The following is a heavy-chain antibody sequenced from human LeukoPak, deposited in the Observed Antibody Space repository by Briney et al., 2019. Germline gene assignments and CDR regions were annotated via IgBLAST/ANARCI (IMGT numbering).Heavy chain of an antibody. CDR3: ARWIRYYYDSSGWEYYFDY. D-gene: IGHD3-22*01. Sequence: ASVKVSCKASGYTFTGYYMHWVRQAPGQGLEWMGWINPNSGGTNYEQKFQGRVTMTRDTSISTAYMELSRLRSDDKAVYYCARWIRYYYDSSGWEYYFDYWGQGTLVTVSS. J-gene: IGHJ4*02. CDR2: INPNSGGT. V-gene: IGHV1-2*02. CDR1: GYTFTGYY.